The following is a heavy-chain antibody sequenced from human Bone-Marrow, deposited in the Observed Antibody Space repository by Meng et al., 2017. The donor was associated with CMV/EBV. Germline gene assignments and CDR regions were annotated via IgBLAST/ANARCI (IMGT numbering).Heavy chain of an antibody. D-gene: IGHD6-6*01. J-gene: IGHJ2*01. CDR2: IIGNGDIT. V-gene: IGHV3-23*01. CDR1: GFTFDAYA. CDR3: AAIAAPPVDL. Sequence: EVQLLGSGGGLVQPGGSLRLSCAASGFTFDAYAMTWVRQAPGKGLEWVSAIIGNGDITYYAQSVRGRFTISRDNAKNSLYLQMNSLRAEDTAVYYCAAIAAPPVDLWGRGTLVTVSS.